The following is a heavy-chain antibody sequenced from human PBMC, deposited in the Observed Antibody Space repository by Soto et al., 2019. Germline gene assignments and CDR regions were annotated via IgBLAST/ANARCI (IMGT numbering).Heavy chain of an antibody. CDR1: GYSFTSYW. J-gene: IGHJ6*02. D-gene: IGHD2-15*01. V-gene: IGHV5-51*01. CDR2: IYPGDSDT. Sequence: GESLKISCKGSGYSFTSYWIGWVRQMPGKGLEWMGIIYPGDSDTRYSPSFQGQVTISADKSISTAYLQWSSLKASDTAMYYFASSSHYIAEYYYYYGMDVWGQGTTVTVSS. CDR3: ASSSHYIAEYYYYYGMDV.